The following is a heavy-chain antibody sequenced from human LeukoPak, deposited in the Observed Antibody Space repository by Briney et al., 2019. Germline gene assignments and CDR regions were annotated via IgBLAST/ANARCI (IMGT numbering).Heavy chain of an antibody. J-gene: IGHJ4*02. Sequence: RGSLRLSCAASGFTFSSYAMSWVRQAPGKGLEWVSAISGSGGSTYYADSVKGRFTISRDNSKNTLYLQMNSLRAEDTAVYHCAKYGSSYQLLSQIDYWGQGTLVTVSS. CDR1: GFTFSSYA. D-gene: IGHD2-2*01. V-gene: IGHV3-23*01. CDR3: AKYGSSYQLLSQIDY. CDR2: ISGSGGST.